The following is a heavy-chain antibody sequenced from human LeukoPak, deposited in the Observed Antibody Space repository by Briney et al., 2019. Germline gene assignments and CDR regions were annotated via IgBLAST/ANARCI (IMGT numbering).Heavy chain of an antibody. V-gene: IGHV3-48*02. J-gene: IGHJ4*02. CDR3: AREARGSGRDFDY. D-gene: IGHD1-26*01. Sequence: PGGSLRLSCAASGFTLSNYWMTWVRQAPGMGLEWISYIGTRSNPIYYADSVKGRFTVSRDDAKNSLYLQMNSLRDEDTAVYFCAREARGSGRDFDYWGQGILVTVSS. CDR1: GFTLSNYW. CDR2: IGTRSNPI.